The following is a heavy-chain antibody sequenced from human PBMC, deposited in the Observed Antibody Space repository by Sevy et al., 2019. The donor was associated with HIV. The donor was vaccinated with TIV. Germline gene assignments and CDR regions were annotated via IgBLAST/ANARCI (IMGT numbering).Heavy chain of an antibody. D-gene: IGHD3-16*01. V-gene: IGHV3-30-3*01. CDR3: ARDPHAVPHWGSFDY. CDR1: GFTFTRYA. J-gene: IGHJ4*02. CDR2: ISKEGANK. Sequence: GGSLRLSCEASGFTFTRYAFHWVRQAPGKGLEWVAVISKEGANKYYIDSVKGRFTISRDNSRNTLFLHMERLRAEDTAMYFCARDPHAVPHWGSFDYWGQGTLVTVSS.